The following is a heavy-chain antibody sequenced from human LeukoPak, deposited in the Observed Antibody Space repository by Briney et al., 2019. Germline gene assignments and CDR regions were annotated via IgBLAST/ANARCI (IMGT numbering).Heavy chain of an antibody. J-gene: IGHJ4*02. Sequence: PSETLSLSCTVSGGSISSGGYYWSWIRQHPGKGLEWIGYIYYSGSTYYNSSLKSRVTISVDTSKNQFSLKLSSVTAADTAVYYCARDRPKGPAAIPGYFDYWGQGTLVTVSS. CDR2: IYYSGST. V-gene: IGHV4-31*03. CDR3: ARDRPKGPAAIPGYFDY. D-gene: IGHD2-2*01. CDR1: GGSISSGGYY.